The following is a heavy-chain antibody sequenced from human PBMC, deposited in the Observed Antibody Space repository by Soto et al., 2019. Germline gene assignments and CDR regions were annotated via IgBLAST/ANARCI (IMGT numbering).Heavy chain of an antibody. Sequence: GASGKVSCKASGYTLTSYYLNWVRQAPGQGLEWMGIINPSSGTTSYAQKFQGRVTMTRDTSTSTVYMEVSSLRSEDTAVYYCARDRYYGSGNSVYYYDMDVWGKGTTVTVSS. J-gene: IGHJ6*03. D-gene: IGHD3-10*01. CDR3: ARDRYYGSGNSVYYYDMDV. V-gene: IGHV1-46*03. CDR2: INPSSGTT. CDR1: GYTLTSYY.